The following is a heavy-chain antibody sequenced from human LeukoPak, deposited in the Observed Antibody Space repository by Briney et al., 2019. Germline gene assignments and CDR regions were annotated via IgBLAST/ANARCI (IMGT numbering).Heavy chain of an antibody. CDR3: VRDRFTPGVIAAAGTGSFDY. Sequence: PGGSLRLSCAASGFTVSSNYMSWVRQAPGKGLVWVSRIKTDGSSTSYADSVKGRFTISRDNAKNTLYLQMNSLRAEDTAVYYCVRDRFTPGVIAAAGTGSFDYWGQGTLVTVSS. D-gene: IGHD6-13*01. V-gene: IGHV3-74*01. J-gene: IGHJ4*02. CDR2: IKTDGSST. CDR1: GFTVSSNY.